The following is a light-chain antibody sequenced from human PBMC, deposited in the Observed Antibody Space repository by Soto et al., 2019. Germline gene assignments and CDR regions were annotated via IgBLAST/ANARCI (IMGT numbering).Light chain of an antibody. CDR1: SSDVGGYNY. CDR3: CSYAGSYTHYV. Sequence: QSALTQPRSVSGSPGQSITISCTGTSSDVGGYNYVSWYRQHPGKAPTLMIYDVSKRPSGVPARFSGSKSANTASLTISGLQDEDEADYYCCSYAGSYTHYVFGTGTKLTVL. J-gene: IGLJ1*01. V-gene: IGLV2-11*01. CDR2: DVS.